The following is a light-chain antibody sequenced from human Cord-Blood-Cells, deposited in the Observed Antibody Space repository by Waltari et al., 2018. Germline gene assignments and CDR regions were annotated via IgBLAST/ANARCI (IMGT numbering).Light chain of an antibody. CDR1: SSDVGGYNY. CDR2: DVS. Sequence: QSALTQPASVSGSPGQSITISCTGTSSDVGGYNYVSWYQQHPGKAPKLMIYDVSKRPSGVSSRCSGSKSGNTASLTISGLQAEDEADYYCSSYTSSSTVVFGGGTKLTVL. CDR3: SSYTSSSTVV. V-gene: IGLV2-14*01. J-gene: IGLJ2*01.